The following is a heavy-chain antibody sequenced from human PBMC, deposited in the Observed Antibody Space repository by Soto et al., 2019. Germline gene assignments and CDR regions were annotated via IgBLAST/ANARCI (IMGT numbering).Heavy chain of an antibody. CDR2: IDWDDDK. Sequence: SGPTLVNPTQTLTLTCTFSGFSLSTSGMCVSWIRQPPGKALEWLALIDWDDDKYYSTSLKTRLTISKDTSKNQVVLTMTNMDPVDTATYYCARIYGGNSREYYYYYGMDVWGQGTTVTVSS. CDR1: GFSLSTSGMC. D-gene: IGHD2-21*02. J-gene: IGHJ6*02. CDR3: ARIYGGNSREYYYYYGMDV. V-gene: IGHV2-70*01.